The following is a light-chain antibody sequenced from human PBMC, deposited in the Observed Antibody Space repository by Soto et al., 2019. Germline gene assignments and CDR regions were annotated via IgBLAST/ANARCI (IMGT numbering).Light chain of an antibody. CDR2: DVS. J-gene: IGLJ2*01. V-gene: IGLV2-14*01. CDR1: SSDVGGYNY. CDR3: SSYTSSSTPVV. Sequence: QSALPQPASVSGSPGQSITISCTGTSSDVGGYNYVSWYQQHPGKAPKLMMYDVSNRPSGVSNRFSGSKSGNTASLTISGLQAEDEADYYCSSYTSSSTPVVFGGGTKLTVL.